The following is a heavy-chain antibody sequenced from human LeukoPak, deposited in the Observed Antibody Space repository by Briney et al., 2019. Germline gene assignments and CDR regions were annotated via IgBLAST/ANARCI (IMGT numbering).Heavy chain of an antibody. V-gene: IGHV3-23*01. CDR2: ISGSGGST. CDR3: AKPQARYYDFWSGTNYFDY. D-gene: IGHD3-3*01. Sequence: PGGSLRLSCAASGFTFSSYAMSWVRQAPGKGLEWVSAISGSGGSTYYADSVKGRFTISRGNSKNTLYLQMNSLRAEDTAVYYCAKPQARYYDFWSGTNYFDYWGQGTLVTVSS. J-gene: IGHJ4*02. CDR1: GFTFSSYA.